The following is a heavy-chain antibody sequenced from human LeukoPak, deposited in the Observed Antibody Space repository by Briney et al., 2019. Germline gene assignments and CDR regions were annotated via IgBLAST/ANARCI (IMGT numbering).Heavy chain of an antibody. D-gene: IGHD6-13*01. CDR1: GGTFISYA. V-gene: IGHV1-69*13. CDR3: ARESSRAAARSDYYYYGMDV. J-gene: IGHJ6*02. CDR2: IIPIFGTA. Sequence: SVKVSCKASGGTFISYAISWVRQAPGQGLEWMGGIIPIFGTANYAQKFQGRVTITADESTSTAYMELSSLRSEDTAVYYCARESSRAAARSDYYYYGMDVWGQGTTVTVSS.